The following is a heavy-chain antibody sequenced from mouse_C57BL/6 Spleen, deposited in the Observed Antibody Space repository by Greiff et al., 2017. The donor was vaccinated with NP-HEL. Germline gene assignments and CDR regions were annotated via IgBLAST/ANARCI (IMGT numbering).Heavy chain of an antibody. CDR1: GYTFTDYN. CDR2: INPNNGGT. J-gene: IGHJ2*01. CDR3: ARDPTVVATKDY. D-gene: IGHD1-1*01. Sequence: VQLQQSGPELVKPGASVKMSCKASGYTFTDYNMHWVKQSHGKSLEWIGYINPNNGGTSYNQKFKGKATLTVNKSSSTAYMELRSLTSEDSAVYYCARDPTVVATKDYWGQGTTLTVSS. V-gene: IGHV1-22*01.